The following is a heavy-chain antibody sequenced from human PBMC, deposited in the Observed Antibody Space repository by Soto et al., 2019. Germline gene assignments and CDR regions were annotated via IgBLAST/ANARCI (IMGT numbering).Heavy chain of an antibody. V-gene: IGHV3-23*01. J-gene: IGHJ4*02. Sequence: GGSLRLSCAASGFTFSSYAMSWVRQAPGKGLEWVSAISGSGGSTYYADSVKGRFTISRDNSKNTLYLQMNSLRAEDTAVYYCAKVRLPPGVSTLPVQLLVRRNYFDYWGQATLVTVSS. CDR1: GFTFSSYA. CDR2: ISGSGGST. D-gene: IGHD6-19*01. CDR3: AKVRLPPGVSTLPVQLLVRRNYFDY.